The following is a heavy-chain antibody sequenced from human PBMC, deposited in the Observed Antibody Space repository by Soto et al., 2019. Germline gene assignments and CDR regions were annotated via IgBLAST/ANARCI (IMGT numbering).Heavy chain of an antibody. CDR1: GFTVSSNY. Sequence: GGSLRLSCAASGFTVSSNYMSWVRQAPGKGLEWVSVIYSGGSTYYADSVKGRFTISRDNSKNTLYLQMNSLRAEDTAVYYCARGAKQWLLTDAAFDIWGQGTMVTVSS. CDR3: ARGAKQWLLTDAAFDI. J-gene: IGHJ3*02. D-gene: IGHD6-19*01. CDR2: IYSGGST. V-gene: IGHV3-66*01.